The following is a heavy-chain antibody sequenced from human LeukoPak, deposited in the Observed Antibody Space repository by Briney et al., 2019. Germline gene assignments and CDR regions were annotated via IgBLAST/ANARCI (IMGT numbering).Heavy chain of an antibody. D-gene: IGHD3-10*01. CDR2: ISSSSSYI. V-gene: IGHV3-21*01. CDR1: GFTFSSYS. CDR3: ARDMRYYYGSGSYDPYGMDV. J-gene: IGHJ6*02. Sequence: GGSLRLSCAASGFTFSSYSMNWARQAPGKGLEWVSSISSSSSYIYYADSVKGRFTISRDNAKNSLYLQMNSLRAEDTAVYYCARDMRYYYGSGSYDPYGMDVWGQGTTVTVSS.